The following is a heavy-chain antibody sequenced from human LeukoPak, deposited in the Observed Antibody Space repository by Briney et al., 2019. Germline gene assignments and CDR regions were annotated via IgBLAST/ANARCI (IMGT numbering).Heavy chain of an antibody. Sequence: SETLSLTCTVSGGSIGSSSYYWGWIRQPPGKELQWIASVYYSGSTYYNPSLKSRVTISVDTSKNQFSLKLSSVTAADTAVYYCARDRDGYRFDYWGQGTLVTVSS. D-gene: IGHD1-1*01. V-gene: IGHV4-39*07. CDR1: GGSIGSSSYY. J-gene: IGHJ4*01. CDR3: ARDRDGYRFDY. CDR2: VYYSGST.